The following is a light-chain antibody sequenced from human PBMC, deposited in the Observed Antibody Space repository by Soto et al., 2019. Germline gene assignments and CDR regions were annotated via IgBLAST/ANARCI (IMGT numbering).Light chain of an antibody. CDR1: SSNIGDNN. CDR2: AND. V-gene: IGLV1-44*01. Sequence: QSVLTQPPSASGTPGQRVTISCSGSSSNIGDNNVNWYQKLPGTAPKLLIFANDQRPSGVPDRFSGSKSGTSASLVISGLQSEDEADYYCATWDDRPNVFYFFGTGTKLTVL. J-gene: IGLJ1*01. CDR3: ATWDDRPNVFYF.